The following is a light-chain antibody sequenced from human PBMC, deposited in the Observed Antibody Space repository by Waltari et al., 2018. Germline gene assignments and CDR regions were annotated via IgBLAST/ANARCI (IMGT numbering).Light chain of an antibody. CDR1: QSVGRY. V-gene: IGKV3-20*01. J-gene: IGKJ1*01. CDR2: DAS. Sequence: SCRASQSVGRYLAWYQQKPGQAPRLPIYDASTRATGIPDRFSGSGSGTDFSLTISRLESEDFAVYYCQKYVNLPATFGQGTKVEIK. CDR3: QKYVNLPAT.